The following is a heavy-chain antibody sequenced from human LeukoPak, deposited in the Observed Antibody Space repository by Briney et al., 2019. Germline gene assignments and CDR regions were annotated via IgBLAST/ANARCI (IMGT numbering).Heavy chain of an antibody. CDR1: GFTFSSYS. D-gene: IGHD3-3*01. CDR2: ISSSSSYI. J-gene: IGHJ5*02. CDR3: ASLTYYDFWSGPNWFDP. V-gene: IGHV3-21*01. Sequence: GGSLRLSCAASGFTFSSYSMNWVRQAPGKGLEWVSSISSSSSYIYYADSVKGRFTISRDKAKNSLYLQMNSLRAEDTAVYYCASLTYYDFWSGPNWFDPWGQGTLVTVSS.